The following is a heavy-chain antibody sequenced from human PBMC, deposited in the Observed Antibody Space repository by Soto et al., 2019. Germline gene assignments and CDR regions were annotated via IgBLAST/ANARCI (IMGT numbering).Heavy chain of an antibody. CDR3: AGSPARSMFGY. Sequence: TLSLTCSVSGGSVTGVGYYWSWIRQLPGKGLEWIGYIYHTGSTFYNPSLKSRVTISLDTSKSQFSLKLTSVTAADTAMYYCAGSPARSMFGYWGQGSPVTVSS. D-gene: IGHD3-10*01. V-gene: IGHV4-31*03. CDR1: GGSVTGVGYY. CDR2: IYHTGST. J-gene: IGHJ4*02.